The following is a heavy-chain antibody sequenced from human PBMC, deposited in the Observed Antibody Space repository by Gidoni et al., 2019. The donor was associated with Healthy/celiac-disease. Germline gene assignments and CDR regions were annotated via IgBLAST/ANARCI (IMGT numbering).Heavy chain of an antibody. J-gene: IGHJ3*02. V-gene: IGHV1-69*04. D-gene: IGHD3-3*01. CDR3: ARADGGRSLDAFDI. Sequence: QFQLVQSGAEVKKPGSSVKVSCKASVVTFSSYAISWVRQAPGQGLEWMGRIIPILGIANYAQKFQGRVTITADKSTSTAYMELSSRRSEDTAVYYCARADGGRSLDAFDIWGQGTMVTVSS. CDR1: VVTFSSYA. CDR2: IIPILGIA.